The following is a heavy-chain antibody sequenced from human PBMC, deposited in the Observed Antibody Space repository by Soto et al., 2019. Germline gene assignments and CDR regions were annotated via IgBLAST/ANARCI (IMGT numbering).Heavy chain of an antibody. D-gene: IGHD3-10*01. V-gene: IGHV3-33*01. J-gene: IGHJ5*02. CDR1: GFTFSSYG. CDR3: ARDHHGSGSYVFDP. Sequence: GGSLRLSCAASGFTFSSYGMHWVRQAPGKGLEWVAVIWYDGSNKYYADSVKGRFTISRDNSKNTLYLQMNSLRAEDTAVYYCARDHHGSGSYVFDPWGQGTLVT. CDR2: IWYDGSNK.